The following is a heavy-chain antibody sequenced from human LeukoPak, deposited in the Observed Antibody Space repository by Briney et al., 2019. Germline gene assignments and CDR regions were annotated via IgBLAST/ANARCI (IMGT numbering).Heavy chain of an antibody. Sequence: GGSLRLSCVASGFTFSSSAMSWVRQAPGKGLEWVASLNTIGRRAYYADSVKGRFTISRDNSKNMVFLEMSSLRADDTAQYHCATDPLNNYYPNYFDVWGNGTTVTVSS. CDR2: LNTIGRRA. CDR1: GFTFSSSA. CDR3: ATDPLNNYYPNYFDV. J-gene: IGHJ6*03. V-gene: IGHV3-23*01.